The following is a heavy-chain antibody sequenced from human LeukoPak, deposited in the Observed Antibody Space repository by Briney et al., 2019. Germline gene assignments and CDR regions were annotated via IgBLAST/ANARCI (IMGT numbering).Heavy chain of an antibody. CDR1: GFTFSNYA. Sequence: GSLRLSCAASGFTFSNYAMAWIRQPPGMGLEWIGYIYYSGSTNYNPSLKSRVTISVDTSKNQFSLKLSSVTAADTAMYYCARVGEQSYYMDVWGKGTTVTVSS. J-gene: IGHJ6*03. D-gene: IGHD3-10*01. V-gene: IGHV4-59*01. CDR3: ARVGEQSYYMDV. CDR2: IYYSGST.